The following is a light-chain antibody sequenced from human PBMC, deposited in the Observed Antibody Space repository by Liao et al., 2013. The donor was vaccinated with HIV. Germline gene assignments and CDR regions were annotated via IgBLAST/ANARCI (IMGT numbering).Light chain of an antibody. CDR3: QAWDSSTSYG. Sequence: SYDLTQAPSVSVSPGQTASITCSGDKLGDKYVCWYQQKPGQSPVLVIYQDTRRPSGIPERFSGSNSGNTATLTITGTQAMDEADYYCQAWDSSTSYGFGTGTKVTVL. CDR1: KLGDKY. J-gene: IGLJ1*01. CDR2: QDT. V-gene: IGLV3-1*01.